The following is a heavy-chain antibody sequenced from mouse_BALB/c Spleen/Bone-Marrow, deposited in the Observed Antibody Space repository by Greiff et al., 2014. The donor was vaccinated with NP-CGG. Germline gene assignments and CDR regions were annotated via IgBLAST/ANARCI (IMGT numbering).Heavy chain of an antibody. CDR2: INPSNGRT. J-gene: IGHJ2*01. D-gene: IGHD1-2*01. Sequence: QVQLKESGAELVKPGASVKLSCKASGYTFTSSWMHWVELRPGQGFEWIGEINPSNGRTNYNEKFKRKATLTVDKSSSTAYMQLSSLTSEDSAVYYCTNYGYDWGRGTTLTVSS. V-gene: IGHV1S16*01. CDR3: TNYGYD. CDR1: GYTFTSSW.